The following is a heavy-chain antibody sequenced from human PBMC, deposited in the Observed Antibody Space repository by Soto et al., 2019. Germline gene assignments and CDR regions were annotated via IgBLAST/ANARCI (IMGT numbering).Heavy chain of an antibody. J-gene: IGHJ4*02. D-gene: IGHD3-22*01. CDR1: GYTFTSYA. Sequence: ASVKVSCKASGYTFTSYAMLWVRQAPGQRLEWLGWFNVGNGNTKYSQNFQGRVTFTRDTSASTAYMELSSLRSEDTAVYYCARGSGYYYWDDYWGQGTLVTVSS. CDR2: FNVGNGNT. CDR3: ARGSGYYYWDDY. V-gene: IGHV1-3*01.